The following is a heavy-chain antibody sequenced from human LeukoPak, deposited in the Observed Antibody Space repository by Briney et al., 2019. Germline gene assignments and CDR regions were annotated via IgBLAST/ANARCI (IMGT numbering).Heavy chain of an antibody. J-gene: IGHJ4*02. CDR1: GFTVSSNF. Sequence: GGPLRLSCAASGFTVSSNFMSLVRQAPGQGLEWVSGIYSDGSPNYADSVRGRFTISRDNSKNTVYLQMNSLRAEDTAVYYCARGAGGVDYWGQGTLVTVS. V-gene: IGHV3-66*01. D-gene: IGHD6-13*01. CDR3: ARGAGGVDY. CDR2: IYSDGSP.